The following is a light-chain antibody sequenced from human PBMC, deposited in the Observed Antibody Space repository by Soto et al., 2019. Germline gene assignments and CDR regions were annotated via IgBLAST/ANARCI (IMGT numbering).Light chain of an antibody. CDR1: QSVSSN. CDR2: GAS. J-gene: IGKJ1*01. CDR3: QQYKNWPQT. V-gene: IGKV3-15*01. Sequence: EIVMTQSPATLSVSPGERATLSCRASQSVSSNLAWYQQKPGQAPRLLIYGASTRATGIPARFSGSGAGTEFTLLISSLQSEEVAVYYCQQYKNWPQTFGQGTKVEI.